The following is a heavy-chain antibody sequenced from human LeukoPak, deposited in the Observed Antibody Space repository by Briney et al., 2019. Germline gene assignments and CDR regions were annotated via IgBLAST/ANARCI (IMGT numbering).Heavy chain of an antibody. CDR1: GYTFTSYY. CDR3: ARGYYDILTGYYRYYFDY. V-gene: IGHV1-46*01. Sequence: ASVKVSCKASGYTFTSYYMHWVRQAPGQGLDWMGIINPSGGSTSYAQKFQGRVTMTRDTSTSTVYMELSSLRSEDTAVYYCARGYYDILTGYYRYYFDYWGQGTLVTVSS. D-gene: IGHD3-9*01. CDR2: INPSGGST. J-gene: IGHJ4*02.